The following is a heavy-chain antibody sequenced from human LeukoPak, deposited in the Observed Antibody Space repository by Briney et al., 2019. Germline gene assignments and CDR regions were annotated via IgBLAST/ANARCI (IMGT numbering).Heavy chain of an antibody. J-gene: IGHJ4*02. V-gene: IGHV1-69*05. CDR1: GGTFSSYA. D-gene: IGHD4-17*01. Sequence: ASVKVSCKASGGTFSSYAISWVRQAPGQGLEWMGGIIPIFGTANYAQKFQGRVTITTDESPSTAYMELSSLRSEDTAVYYCARDLHGDYVFDYWGQGTLVTVSS. CDR3: ARDLHGDYVFDY. CDR2: IIPIFGTA.